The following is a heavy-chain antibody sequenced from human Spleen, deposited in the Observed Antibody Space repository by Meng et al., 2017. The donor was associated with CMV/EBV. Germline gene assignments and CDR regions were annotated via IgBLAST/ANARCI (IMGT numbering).Heavy chain of an antibody. CDR2: TRNKDNSYTT. CDR1: GFTFSDLH. V-gene: IGHV3-72*01. Sequence: LSLTCAASGFTFSDLHMDWVRQAPGKGLEWVGRTRNKDNSYTTEYAASVRGRFTIARHDSRKSLYLQMNSLKTEDTAVYYCVRAIFGVYYGMDVWGQGTTVTVSS. CDR3: VRAIFGVYYGMDV. J-gene: IGHJ6*02. D-gene: IGHD3-3*01.